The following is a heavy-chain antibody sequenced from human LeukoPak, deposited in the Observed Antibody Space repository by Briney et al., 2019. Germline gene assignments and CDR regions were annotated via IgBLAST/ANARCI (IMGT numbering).Heavy chain of an antibody. V-gene: IGHV3-21*01. Sequence: GGSLRLSCAASGFTFSSYSMNWVRQAPGKGLEWVSSISSSSSYIYYADSVKGRFTISRDNAKNSLYLQMNSLRAEDTAVYYCASSGYSSGRYPSEFDYWGQGTLVTVSS. CDR3: ASSGYSSGRYPSEFDY. CDR2: ISSSSSYI. CDR1: GFTFSSYS. J-gene: IGHJ4*02. D-gene: IGHD6-19*01.